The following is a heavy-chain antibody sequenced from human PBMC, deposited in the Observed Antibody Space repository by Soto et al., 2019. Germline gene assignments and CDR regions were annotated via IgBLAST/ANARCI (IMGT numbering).Heavy chain of an antibody. J-gene: IGHJ4*02. D-gene: IGHD1-7*01. CDR2: ISGSGGTT. CDR3: VREPRDNWNYPYFDY. V-gene: IGHV3-23*01. Sequence: EVQLLESGGALVQPGGSLRLSCAASGFTLINHAMTWVRQPPGKRLEWVSTISGSGGTTYYADSVKGRFTVSRDNSKSTLYLLLDSLRAEDTAIYYCVREPRDNWNYPYFDYWGQGTLVTVSS. CDR1: GFTLINHA.